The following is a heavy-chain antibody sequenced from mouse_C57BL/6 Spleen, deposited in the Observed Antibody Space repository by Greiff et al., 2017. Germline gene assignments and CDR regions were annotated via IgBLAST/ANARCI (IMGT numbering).Heavy chain of an antibody. CDR3: ASSYGCNFSYWYFDV. V-gene: IGHV1-69*01. D-gene: IGHD1-1*01. CDR2: IDPSDSYT. Sequence: VQLQQPGAELVMPGASVKLSCKASGYTFTSYWMHWVKQRPGQGLEWIGEIDPSDSYTNYNQKVKGKSTLTVDKSSSTAYMQLSSLTSADSAVYYCASSYGCNFSYWYFDVWGTGTTVTVSS. J-gene: IGHJ1*03. CDR1: GYTFTSYW.